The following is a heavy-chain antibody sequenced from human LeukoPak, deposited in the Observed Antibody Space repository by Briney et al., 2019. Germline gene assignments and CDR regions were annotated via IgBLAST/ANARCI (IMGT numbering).Heavy chain of an antibody. V-gene: IGHV1-46*01. D-gene: IGHD3-22*01. CDR1: GYTFTSYY. Sequence: GASVKVSCKASGYTFTSYYMHWVRQAPGQGLEWRGIINPSGGSTSYAQKFQGRVTMTRDTSTSTAYMELSSLRSEDTAVYYCARDYRKRHYYDSSGPFDSWGQGTLVTVSS. J-gene: IGHJ4*02. CDR3: ARDYRKRHYYDSSGPFDS. CDR2: INPSGGST.